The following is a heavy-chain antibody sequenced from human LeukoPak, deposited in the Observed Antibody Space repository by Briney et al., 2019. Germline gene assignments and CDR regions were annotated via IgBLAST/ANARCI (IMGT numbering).Heavy chain of an antibody. Sequence: SETLSLTCTVSGGSISAYYWSWIRQPAGTGLEWIGRIHATGNTNSNSSLKTRVTMSVDTSENQFSLKLSSVTAADTAVYYCARHGDIVAYGSSMDVWGQGTTVTVSS. CDR1: GGSISAYY. J-gene: IGHJ6*02. CDR3: ARHGDIVAYGSSMDV. CDR2: IHATGNT. D-gene: IGHD5-12*01. V-gene: IGHV4-4*07.